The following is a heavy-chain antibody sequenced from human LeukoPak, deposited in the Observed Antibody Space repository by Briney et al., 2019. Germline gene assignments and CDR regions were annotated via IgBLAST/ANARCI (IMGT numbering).Heavy chain of an antibody. CDR3: ARDLYDSSGYSDY. J-gene: IGHJ4*02. Sequence: PGGSLRLSCAASGFTVSSNYMSWVRQAPGKGLEWVSVIYSGGSTYYADSVKGRFTISRDNSKNTLYLQMNGLRAEDTAVYYCARDLYDSSGYSDYWGQGTLVTVSS. CDR1: GFTVSSNY. D-gene: IGHD3-22*01. CDR2: IYSGGST. V-gene: IGHV3-66*01.